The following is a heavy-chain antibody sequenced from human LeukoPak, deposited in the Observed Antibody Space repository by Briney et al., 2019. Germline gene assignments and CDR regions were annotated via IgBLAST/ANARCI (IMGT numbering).Heavy chain of an antibody. CDR1: GFTVSSNY. Sequence: PGGSLRLSCAASGFTVSSNYMSWVRQAPGKGLEWVSVIYSGGRTYDADSVKGRLTISRDNSKNTLYLQMNSLRAEDTAVYYCATVSSSWLGYFQHWGQGTLVTVSS. V-gene: IGHV3-66*01. CDR3: ATVSSSWLGYFQH. CDR2: IYSGGRT. J-gene: IGHJ1*01. D-gene: IGHD6-13*01.